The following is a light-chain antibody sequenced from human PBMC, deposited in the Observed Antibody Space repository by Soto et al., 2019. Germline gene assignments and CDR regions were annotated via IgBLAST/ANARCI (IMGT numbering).Light chain of an antibody. V-gene: IGKV1-5*01. CDR2: DAS. J-gene: IGKJ5*01. Sequence: DIQLTQSPSTLSASVGARVPITCRASQSISYWVAWYQQKPGKAPKLLISDASFLESGVPSRFSGSRSGAQFTLTISSLQPDDFATYYCQQYYSFPTFGQGTRLEIK. CDR3: QQYYSFPT. CDR1: QSISYW.